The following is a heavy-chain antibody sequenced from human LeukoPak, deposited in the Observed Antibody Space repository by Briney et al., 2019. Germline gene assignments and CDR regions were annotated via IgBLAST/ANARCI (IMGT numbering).Heavy chain of an antibody. D-gene: IGHD2-21*01. CDR3: ASLLNGVFDY. CDR1: GGSISSGSYY. Sequence: SQTLSLTXTVSGGSISSGSYYWSWIRQPAGKGLEWIGRIYTSGSTNYNPSLKSRVTISVDTSKNQFSLKLSSVTAADTAVYYCASLLNGVFDYWGQGTLVTVSS. J-gene: IGHJ4*02. V-gene: IGHV4-61*02. CDR2: IYTSGST.